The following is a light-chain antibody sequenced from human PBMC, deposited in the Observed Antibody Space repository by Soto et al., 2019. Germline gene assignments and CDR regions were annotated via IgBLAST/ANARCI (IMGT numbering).Light chain of an antibody. CDR3: QTWGTGIEVI. J-gene: IGLJ2*01. CDR1: SGHSTYA. Sequence: QPVLTQSPSASASLGASVKLTCTLSSGHSTYAIAWHQQQPARGPRYLMKLNSDGSHSKGDGIPDRFSGSSSGAERYLTISSLQSEDEADYYCQTWGTGIEVIFGGGTKLTV. V-gene: IGLV4-69*01. CDR2: LNSDGSH.